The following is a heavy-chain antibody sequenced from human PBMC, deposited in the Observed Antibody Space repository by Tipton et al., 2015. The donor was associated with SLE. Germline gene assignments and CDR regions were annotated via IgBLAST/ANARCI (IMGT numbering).Heavy chain of an antibody. D-gene: IGHD3-3*01. Sequence: LRLSCTDSGFTFGDYAMSWVRQPPGKGLEWIGYIYYSGRTNYNPSLKSRVTISVDTSKNQFSLKVNSVTAADTAVYYCARARVYDFYRGYAPYDNWGQGTLVTVSS. V-gene: IGHV4-59*08. J-gene: IGHJ4*02. CDR2: IYYSGRT. CDR1: GFTFGDYA. CDR3: ARARVYDFYRGYAPYDN.